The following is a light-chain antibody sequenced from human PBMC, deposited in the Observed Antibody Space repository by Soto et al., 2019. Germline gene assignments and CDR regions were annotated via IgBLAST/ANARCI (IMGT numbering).Light chain of an antibody. Sequence: EIVLTQSPATLSLSPGERATLSCRASQSVSSSLARYQQKPGQAPRLLIYDASNRATGIPARFSGSGSGTDFTLTISSLEPEDFAIYYCQQRGSWPWTFGQGTKVEVK. CDR1: QSVSSS. CDR2: DAS. J-gene: IGKJ1*01. CDR3: QQRGSWPWT. V-gene: IGKV3-11*01.